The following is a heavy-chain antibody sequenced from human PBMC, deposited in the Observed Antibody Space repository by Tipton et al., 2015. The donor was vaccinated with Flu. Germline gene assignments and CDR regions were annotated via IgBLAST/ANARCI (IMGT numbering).Heavy chain of an antibody. Sequence: SLRLSCAASGFTFSSYAMSWVRQAPGKGLEWVSAISGSGGSTYYADSVKGRFTISRDNSKNTLYLQMNSLRAEDTAVYYCARPGYSSSWYFAGWDYWGQGTLVTVSS. D-gene: IGHD6-13*01. CDR2: ISGSGGST. V-gene: IGHV3-23*01. J-gene: IGHJ4*02. CDR1: GFTFSSYA. CDR3: ARPGYSSSWYFAGWDY.